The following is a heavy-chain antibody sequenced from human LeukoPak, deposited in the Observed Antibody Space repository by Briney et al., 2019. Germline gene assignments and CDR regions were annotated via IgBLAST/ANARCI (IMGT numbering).Heavy chain of an antibody. V-gene: IGHV3-53*01. CDR3: AKDGIPTLVGAAAPEYFQH. CDR2: IYSGGST. D-gene: IGHD1-26*01. CDR1: GFTVSSNY. Sequence: GGSLRLSCAASGFTVSSNYMSWVRQAPGKGLEWVSVIYSGGSTYYADSVKGRFTISRDNSKNTLYLQMNSLRAEDTAVYYCAKDGIPTLVGAAAPEYFQHWGQGTLVTVSS. J-gene: IGHJ1*01.